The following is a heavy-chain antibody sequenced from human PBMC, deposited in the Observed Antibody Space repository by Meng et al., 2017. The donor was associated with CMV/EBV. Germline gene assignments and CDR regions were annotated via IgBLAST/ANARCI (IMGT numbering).Heavy chain of an antibody. V-gene: IGHV3-11*01. D-gene: IGHD2-2*01. CDR3: ARDRPTRKSNPNIVVVPGGVDY. CDR1: GFTFSDYY. CDR2: ISSSGSTI. J-gene: IGHJ4*02. Sequence: GESLKISCAASGFTFSDYYMSWIRQAPGKGLEWVSYISSSGSTIYYADSVKGRFTISRDNAKNSLYLQMSSLRAEDTAVYYCARDRPTRKSNPNIVVVPGGVDYWGQGTLVTVSS.